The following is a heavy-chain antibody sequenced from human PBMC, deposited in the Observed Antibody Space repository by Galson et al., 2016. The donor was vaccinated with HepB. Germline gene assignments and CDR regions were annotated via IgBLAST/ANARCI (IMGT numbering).Heavy chain of an antibody. V-gene: IGHV4-39*01. J-gene: IGHJ3*02. CDR1: SGSTSSSRYY. CDR2: VYYSGTA. D-gene: IGHD2-21*01. CDR3: ASHCGGDCYNNLADAFDI. Sequence: SETLSLTCTVSSGSTSSSRYYWGWIRQPPGKGLEWIGSVYYSGTAYYDPSLKSRVSISVDTSKNQFSLRLSSVTAADTAVYYCASHCGGDCYNNLADAFDIWGRGTMVTVSS.